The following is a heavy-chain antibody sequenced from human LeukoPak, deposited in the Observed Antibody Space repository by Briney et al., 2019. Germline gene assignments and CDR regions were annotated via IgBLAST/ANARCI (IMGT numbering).Heavy chain of an antibody. Sequence: GASVKVSCKASGGTFSSYAISWVRQAPGQGLEWMGWISTYNGNTNYAQNLQGRVTMTTDTSTRTAYMELRSLRTDDTAVYYCAREVGTRFDYWGQGTLVTVSS. V-gene: IGHV1-18*01. CDR2: ISTYNGNT. J-gene: IGHJ4*02. CDR3: AREVGTRFDY. CDR1: GGTFSSYA. D-gene: IGHD1-26*01.